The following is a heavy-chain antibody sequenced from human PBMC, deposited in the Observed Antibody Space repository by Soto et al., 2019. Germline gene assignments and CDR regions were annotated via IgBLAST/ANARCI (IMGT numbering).Heavy chain of an antibody. J-gene: IGHJ4*02. Sequence: QVQLVQSGAEVKKPGASVKVSCKASGYTFTGYYMHWVRQAPGQGLEWMGWINPNSGGTNYAQKFQGWVTLTRDPSIRTASMELSRLRSDDTAVYYCARAPLVVVTAISDYYFDYWGQGTLVTVSS. CDR3: ARAPLVVVTAISDYYFDY. V-gene: IGHV1-2*04. CDR1: GYTFTGYY. D-gene: IGHD2-21*02. CDR2: INPNSGGT.